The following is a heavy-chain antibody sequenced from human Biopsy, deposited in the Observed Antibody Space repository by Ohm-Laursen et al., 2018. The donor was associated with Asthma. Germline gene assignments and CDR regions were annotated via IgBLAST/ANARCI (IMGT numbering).Heavy chain of an antibody. D-gene: IGHD3-10*01. V-gene: IGHV3-30*18. CDR1: GFTFSSYG. J-gene: IGHJ4*02. Sequence: SLRLSCAASGFTFSSYGIHWVRQAPGKGLEWVAVILSDGRDKYYADSVKGRFTISRDNSKNTLYLHMHSLRAEDTAVYFCAKDRVRINSAYYFDYWGQGTLVTVSS. CDR3: AKDRVRINSAYYFDY. CDR2: ILSDGRDK.